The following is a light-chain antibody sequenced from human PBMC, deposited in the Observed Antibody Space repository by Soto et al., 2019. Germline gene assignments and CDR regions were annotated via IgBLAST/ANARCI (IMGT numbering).Light chain of an antibody. Sequence: EIVLTQSSATLSLSPGERATLSCRASQGVSSYLAWYQQKPGQAPRLLIYDASDRATGIPGRFRGSGSGTDFTLTINSLEPEDSAVYYCQQRSNWPLTFGGGTKVEIK. CDR1: QGVSSY. V-gene: IGKV3-11*01. CDR3: QQRSNWPLT. CDR2: DAS. J-gene: IGKJ4*01.